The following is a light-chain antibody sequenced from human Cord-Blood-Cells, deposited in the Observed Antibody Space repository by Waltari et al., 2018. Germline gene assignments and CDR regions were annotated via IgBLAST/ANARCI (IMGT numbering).Light chain of an antibody. J-gene: IGLJ2*01. CDR1: SSDVGGYNY. CDR2: DVS. V-gene: IGLV2-14*01. CDR3: SSYTSSSIVV. Sequence: QSALTQPASVSGSPGQPITISCTGTSSDVGGYNYVSWYQQHQGKAPKLMIYDVSNRPSGVSNRFSGSKSGNTASLTISGLQAEDEADYYCSSYTSSSIVVFGGGTKLTVL.